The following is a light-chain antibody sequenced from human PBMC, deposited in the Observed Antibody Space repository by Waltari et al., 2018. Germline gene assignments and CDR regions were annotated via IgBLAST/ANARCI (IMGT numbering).Light chain of an antibody. Sequence: ILITRSQAPLLFFQGEKPTLPCRASQSVSSDLAWYQQKPGQPPRLLIYGASTRATGVPDRISGSGSGTDFTLTISSLQSEDFAIYYCQQYNNWPPLTFGGGTKVEIK. CDR3: QQYNNWPPLT. J-gene: IGKJ4*01. CDR1: QSVSSD. CDR2: GAS. V-gene: IGKV3-15*01.